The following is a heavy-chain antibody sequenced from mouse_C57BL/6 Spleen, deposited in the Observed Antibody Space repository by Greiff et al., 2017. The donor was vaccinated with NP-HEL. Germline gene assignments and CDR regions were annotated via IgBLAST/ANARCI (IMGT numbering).Heavy chain of an antibody. CDR2: IYPGGGYT. Sequence: QVQLKESGAELVRPGTSVKMSCKASGYTFTNYWIGWAKQRPGHGLEWIGDIYPGGGYTNYNEKFKGKATLTADKSSSTAYRKFSSLTSEDSAIYYWARGYDCSFAYWGQGTLVTVSA. J-gene: IGHJ3*01. CDR1: GYTFTNYW. CDR3: ARGYDCSFAY. V-gene: IGHV1-63*01. D-gene: IGHD2-3*01.